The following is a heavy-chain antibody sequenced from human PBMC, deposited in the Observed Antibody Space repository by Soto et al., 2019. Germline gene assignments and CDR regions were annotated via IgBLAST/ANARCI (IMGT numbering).Heavy chain of an antibody. J-gene: IGHJ4*02. V-gene: IGHV3-33*01. CDR1: GFTFSSYG. CDR3: ARVIGGYFGYTFDY. CDR2: IWYDGSNK. Sequence: QVQLVESGGGVVQPGRSLRLSCAASGFTFSSYGMHWVRQAPGKGLEWVAVIWYDGSNKYYADSVKGRFTISRDNSKNTLYLQMTRLRAEDTAVYYCARVIGGYFGYTFDYWGQGTLVTVCS. D-gene: IGHD3-10*01.